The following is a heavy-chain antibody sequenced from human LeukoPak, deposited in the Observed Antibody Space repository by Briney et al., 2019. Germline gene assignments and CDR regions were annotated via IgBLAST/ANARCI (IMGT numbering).Heavy chain of an antibody. V-gene: IGHV4-34*01. Sequence: SETLSLTCAVYGGSFSGYYWSWIRQPPGKGLEWIGEINDSGGTDYSPSLRSRVTISIDTSKNQFSLKLSSVTAADTAVYYCARGPDHAKVGYWGQGTLVTVSS. J-gene: IGHJ4*02. CDR3: ARGPDHAKVGY. CDR2: INDSGGT. CDR1: GGSFSGYY. D-gene: IGHD1-14*01.